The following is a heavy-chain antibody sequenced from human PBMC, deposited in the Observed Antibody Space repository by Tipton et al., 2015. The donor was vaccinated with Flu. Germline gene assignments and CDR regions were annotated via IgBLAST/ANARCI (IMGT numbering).Heavy chain of an antibody. Sequence: TLSLTCTVSGDSISSYYWNWIRQPAGKGLEWIGRIYTNGSTNYNPSLKSRVTMSVDTSKNQFSLKLSSVTAADTAVYYCARVAPQGDSSSWYFDYWGQGTLVTVSS. D-gene: IGHD6-13*01. V-gene: IGHV4-4*07. CDR3: ARVAPQGDSSSWYFDY. J-gene: IGHJ4*02. CDR1: GDSISSYY. CDR2: IYTNGST.